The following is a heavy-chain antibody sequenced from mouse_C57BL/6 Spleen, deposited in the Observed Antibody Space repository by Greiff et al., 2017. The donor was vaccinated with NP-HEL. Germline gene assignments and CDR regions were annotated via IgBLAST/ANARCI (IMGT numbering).Heavy chain of an antibody. CDR3: AKRNWDGASYYFDY. J-gene: IGHJ2*01. Sequence: VKLQESGPGLVAPSQSLSITCTVSGFSLTSYGVDWVRQPPGKGLEWLGVIWGGGSTNYNSALMSRLSISKDNSKSQVVLKMNSLQTDDTAMYYCAKRNWDGASYYFDYWGQGTTLTVSS. V-gene: IGHV2-9*01. D-gene: IGHD4-1*01. CDR1: GFSLTSYG. CDR2: IWGGGST.